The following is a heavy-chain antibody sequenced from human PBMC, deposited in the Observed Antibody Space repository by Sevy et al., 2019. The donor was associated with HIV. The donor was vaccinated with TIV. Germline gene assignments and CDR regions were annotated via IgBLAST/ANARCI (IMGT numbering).Heavy chain of an antibody. CDR2: IRSKAYGGTT. CDR3: TSGWYGYGWKYYYGMDV. V-gene: IGHV3-49*03. J-gene: IGHJ6*02. D-gene: IGHD6-19*01. CDR1: GFTFGDYA. Sequence: GGSLRLSCTASGFTFGDYAMSWFRQAPGKGLEWVGFIRSKAYGGTTEYAASVKGRFTIAKDDSKSIAYLQMNSLKTEDTAVYYCTSGWYGYGWKYYYGMDVWGQGTTVTVSS.